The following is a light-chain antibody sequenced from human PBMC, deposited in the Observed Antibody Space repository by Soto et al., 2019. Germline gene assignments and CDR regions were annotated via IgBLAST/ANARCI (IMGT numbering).Light chain of an antibody. CDR3: KQYHDWPRT. V-gene: IGKV3D-15*01. CDR1: QSVSNY. CDR2: GAY. Sequence: EVVMTQSPATLSVSPGARATLSCRASQSVSNYLAWYQQIPGQAHKLLISGAYSRATGIQDRFSGSGSGTVFTLTIRSLQSDDFAVYYCKQYHDWPRTFGQGTKVDIK. J-gene: IGKJ1*01.